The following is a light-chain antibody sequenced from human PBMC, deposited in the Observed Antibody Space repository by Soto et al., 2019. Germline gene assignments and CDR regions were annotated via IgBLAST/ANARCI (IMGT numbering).Light chain of an antibody. V-gene: IGLV1-51*02. CDR1: SSNTGNNY. Sequence: QSALTQPPSVSAAPGQKVTISCSGSSSNTGNNYVSWYQQLPGTAPNLLIYENDKRPSGIPDRFSGSKSCTSATLGITRLQTEDGGDYYCATWESSLSSGHFVTGTKVT. J-gene: IGLJ1*01. CDR2: END. CDR3: ATWESSLSSGH.